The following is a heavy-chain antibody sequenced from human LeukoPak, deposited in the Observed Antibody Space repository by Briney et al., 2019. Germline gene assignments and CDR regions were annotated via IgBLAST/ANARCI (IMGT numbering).Heavy chain of an antibody. CDR2: LSANGGNT. Sequence: PGGSLRLSCAASGFTFSTYAMSWVRQPPGQGLEWVGVLSANGGNTYYADSVKGGFTNLRDRSKNTMYLQNNRLRAEDTAVYLWAEESCYNGIFYGSFDCWGQGTLVTVPS. D-gene: IGHD3-10*01. CDR3: AEESCYNGIFYGSFDC. CDR1: GFTFSTYA. V-gene: IGHV3-23*01. J-gene: IGHJ4*02.